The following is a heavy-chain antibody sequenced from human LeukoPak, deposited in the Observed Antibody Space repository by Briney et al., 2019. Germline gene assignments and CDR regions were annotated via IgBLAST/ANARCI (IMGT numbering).Heavy chain of an antibody. D-gene: IGHD6-13*01. CDR2: IYSGGST. V-gene: IGHV3-66*01. CDR1: EFTVSSNY. J-gene: IGHJ4*02. Sequence: GGSLRLSCAGSEFTVSSNYMSWVRQAPGKGLEWVSVIYSGGSTYYADSVKGRFTISRDNSKNTLYLQMNSLRAEDTAVYYCARYSSSWYAVDYWGQGTLVTVSS. CDR3: ARYSSSWYAVDY.